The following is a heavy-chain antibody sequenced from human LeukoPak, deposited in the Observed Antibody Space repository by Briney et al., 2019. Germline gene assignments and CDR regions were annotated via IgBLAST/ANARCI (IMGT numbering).Heavy chain of an antibody. CDR2: MNPNSGNT. J-gene: IGHJ4*02. V-gene: IGHV1-8*01. D-gene: IGHD5-12*01. CDR3: ARGNSGYDLYYFDY. CDR1: GYTFTSYD. Sequence: ASVKVSCKASGYTFTSYDINWLRQATGQALEWMGWMNPNSGNTGYAQKFQGRVTMTRNTSISTAYMELSSLRSEDTAVYYCARGNSGYDLYYFDYWGQGTLVTVSS.